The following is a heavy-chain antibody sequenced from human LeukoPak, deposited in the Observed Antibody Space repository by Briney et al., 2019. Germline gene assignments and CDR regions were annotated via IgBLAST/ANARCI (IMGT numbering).Heavy chain of an antibody. CDR3: ARDDVGFSIDY. CDR1: GYTFAGYY. V-gene: IGHV1-2*06. CDR2: INPNSGGT. J-gene: IGHJ4*02. Sequence: ASVKVSCKASGYTFAGYYMHWVRQAPGQGLEWMGRINPNSGGTNYAQKFQGRVTMTRDTSISTAYMELSRLRSDDTAVYYCARDDVGFSIDYWGQGTLVTVSS. D-gene: IGHD1-26*01.